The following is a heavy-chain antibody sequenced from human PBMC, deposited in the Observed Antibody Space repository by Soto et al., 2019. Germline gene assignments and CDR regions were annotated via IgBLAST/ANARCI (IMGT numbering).Heavy chain of an antibody. Sequence: QVQLVQSGAEVQRPGSSVKVSCKASGGTFSSYAISWVRQAPGQGLEWMGGINPSFGTPHYAQKYQRRITITADTFTNTAYMELTRLTSDDTAVYFCAREGRHFDYWGQGTLVTVSS. J-gene: IGHJ4*02. CDR3: AREGRHFDY. CDR1: GGTFSSYA. CDR2: INPSFGTP. V-gene: IGHV1-69*06.